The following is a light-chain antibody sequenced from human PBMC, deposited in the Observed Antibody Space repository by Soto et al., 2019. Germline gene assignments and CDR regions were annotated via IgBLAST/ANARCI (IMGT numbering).Light chain of an antibody. CDR2: QDS. J-gene: IGLJ2*01. CDR3: QAWDSSTVV. V-gene: IGLV3-1*01. CDR1: KLGDKY. Sequence: SYELTQPPSVSVSPGQTASITCSGDKLGDKYACWYQQKPGQSPVLGIYQDSKRPSGIPERFSGSNSGNTATLTISGTQAIDEADYYCQAWDSSTVVFGGGTKVTVL.